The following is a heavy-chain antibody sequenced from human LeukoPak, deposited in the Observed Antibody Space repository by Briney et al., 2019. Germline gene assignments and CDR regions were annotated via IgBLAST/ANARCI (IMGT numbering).Heavy chain of an antibody. CDR2: ISGSGDST. CDR1: GFTFSSYA. CDR3: AKGSGTHFVHDF. V-gene: IGHV3-23*01. J-gene: IGHJ4*02. Sequence: QTGGSLRLSCAASGFTFSSYAMSWVRRAPGKGLEWVSAISGSGDSTYYADSVKDRFTISRDNSKNTLYLQVNSLRAEDTAVYYCAKGSGTHFVHDFWGQGTLVTVSS. D-gene: IGHD1-26*01.